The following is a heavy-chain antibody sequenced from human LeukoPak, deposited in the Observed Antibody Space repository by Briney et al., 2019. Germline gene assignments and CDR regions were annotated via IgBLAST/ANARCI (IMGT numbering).Heavy chain of an antibody. Sequence: GGSLRLSCAASGFTFSNYEMHWVRQAPGKGLEWVSYISSSGSDIYYADSVKGRFTISRDNAKNSLYLQMNSLRAEDTAVYYCARDPSSGYFWLDAFDIWGQGTMVTVSS. D-gene: IGHD3-22*01. CDR2: ISSSGSDI. V-gene: IGHV3-48*03. J-gene: IGHJ3*02. CDR1: GFTFSNYE. CDR3: ARDPSSGYFWLDAFDI.